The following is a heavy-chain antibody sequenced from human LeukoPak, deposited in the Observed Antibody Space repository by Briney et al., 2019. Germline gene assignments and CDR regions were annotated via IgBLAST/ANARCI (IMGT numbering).Heavy chain of an antibody. CDR3: ARGRSYYYYYMDV. Sequence: ASVKVSCKASGGTFSSYAISWVRQAPGQGLEWMGGSIPIFGTANYAQKFQGRVTITTDESTSTAYMELSSLRSEDTAVYYCARGRSYYYYYMDVWGKGTTVTVSS. CDR1: GGTFSSYA. J-gene: IGHJ6*03. CDR2: SIPIFGTA. V-gene: IGHV1-69*05.